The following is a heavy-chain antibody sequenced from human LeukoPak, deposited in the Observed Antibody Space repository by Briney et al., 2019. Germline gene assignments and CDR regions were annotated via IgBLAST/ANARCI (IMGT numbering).Heavy chain of an antibody. Sequence: PGGSLRLSCAASGFTFSSYSMNWVRQAPGKGLEWVAVISYDGSNKYYADSVKGRFTISRDNSKNTLYLQMNSLRAEDTAVYYCAKGLGYCSGGSCYSDVYYGMDVWGQGTTVTVSS. CDR3: AKGLGYCSGGSCYSDVYYGMDV. J-gene: IGHJ6*02. D-gene: IGHD2-15*01. CDR2: ISYDGSNK. CDR1: GFTFSSYS. V-gene: IGHV3-30*18.